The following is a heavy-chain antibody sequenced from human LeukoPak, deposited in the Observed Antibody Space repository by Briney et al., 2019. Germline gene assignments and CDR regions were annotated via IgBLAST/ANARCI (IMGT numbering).Heavy chain of an antibody. CDR2: INHSGST. CDR1: GGSFSGYY. V-gene: IGHV4-34*01. CDR3: ARGPAGGYCSSTSCFYYGMDV. J-gene: IGHJ6*02. Sequence: SETLSLTCAVYGGSFSGYYWSCIRQPPGKGLEWIGEINHSGSTNYNPSLKSRVTISVDTSKNQFSLKLSSVTAADTAVYYCARGPAGGYCSSTSCFYYGMDVWGQGTTVTVSS. D-gene: IGHD2-2*01.